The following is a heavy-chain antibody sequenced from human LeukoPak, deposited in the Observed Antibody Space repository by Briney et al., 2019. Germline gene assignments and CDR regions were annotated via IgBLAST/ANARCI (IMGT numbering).Heavy chain of an antibody. CDR1: GYTFTSYY. Sequence: ASVKVSCKACGYTFTSYYLHGVRQAPGQGLEWMGVINPSGGSTTYAQKFQGRVTMTRDTSTSTVYMELSSLRCEDTAVYYCARDLKRQDVAPIEMATTGAGDYWGPGTLVTVSS. CDR3: ARDLKRQDVAPIEMATTGAGDY. D-gene: IGHD5-24*01. CDR2: INPSGGST. V-gene: IGHV1-46*01. J-gene: IGHJ4*02.